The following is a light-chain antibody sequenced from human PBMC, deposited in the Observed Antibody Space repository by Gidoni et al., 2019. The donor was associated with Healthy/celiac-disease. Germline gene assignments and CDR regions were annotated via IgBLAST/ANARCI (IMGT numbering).Light chain of an antibody. CDR1: SSDVGGYNY. CDR2: DVS. V-gene: IGLV2-14*01. J-gene: IGLJ2*01. CDR3: SSYTSSSSVV. Sequence: SALIQPASVSGSPGRSITISCTGTSSDVGGYNYVSWYQQHPGKAPKLMIYDVSNRPSGVSNLFSGSKSGNTASLTISGLQAEDEADYYCSSYTSSSSVVFGGGTKLTVL.